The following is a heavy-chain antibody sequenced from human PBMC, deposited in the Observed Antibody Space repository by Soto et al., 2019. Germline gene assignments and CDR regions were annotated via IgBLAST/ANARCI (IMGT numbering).Heavy chain of an antibody. D-gene: IGHD4-17*01. CDR1: GDSSTSSSYY. CDR2: IYYSGST. Sequence: PSETLSLTCTVSGDSSTSSSYYWSWIRQPPGKGLEWIGYIYYSGSTNYNPSLKSRVTISVDTSKNQFSLKLSSVTAADTAVYYCARSQTTVTSYDYWGQGTLVTVSS. V-gene: IGHV4-61*01. CDR3: ARSQTTVTSYDY. J-gene: IGHJ4*02.